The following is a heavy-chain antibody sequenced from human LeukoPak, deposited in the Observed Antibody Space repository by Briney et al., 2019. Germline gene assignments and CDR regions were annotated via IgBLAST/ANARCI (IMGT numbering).Heavy chain of an antibody. CDR2: IYYSGST. CDR3: ARHRGSIAARSDY. Sequence: SETLSLTCTVSGGSISSYYWGWIRQPPGKGLEWIGSIYYSGSTYYNASLKSRVTISVDTSKNQFSLKLSSVTAADTAVYYCARHRGSIAARSDYWGQGTLVTVSS. V-gene: IGHV4-39*01. J-gene: IGHJ4*02. CDR1: GGSISSYY. D-gene: IGHD6-6*01.